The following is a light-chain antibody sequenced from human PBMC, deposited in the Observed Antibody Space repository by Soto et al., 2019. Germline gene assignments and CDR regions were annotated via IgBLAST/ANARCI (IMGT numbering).Light chain of an antibody. V-gene: IGKV1-39*01. CDR3: QQSYSTPQFT. CDR1: QNIINY. CDR2: AAS. J-gene: IGKJ3*01. Sequence: IQMTQSPSSLSASVGDRVTITCRASQNIINYLNWYQQKPGQAPNLLIYAASSLHSGVPSRFSGSGSGTDFTLTISSLQPEDFATYYCQQSYSTPQFTFGPGTKVDIQ.